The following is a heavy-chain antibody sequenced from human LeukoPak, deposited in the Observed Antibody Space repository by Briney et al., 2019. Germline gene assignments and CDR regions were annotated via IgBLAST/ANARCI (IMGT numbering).Heavy chain of an antibody. D-gene: IGHD3-3*01. V-gene: IGHV4-34*01. CDR1: GGSFSGYY. CDR3: ARDPLYYDFWSGQKNNYFDY. J-gene: IGHJ4*02. CDR2: INHSGST. Sequence: SETLSLTCAVYGGSFSGYYWSWIRQPPGKGLEWIGEINHSGSTNYNPSLKSRVTISVDTSKNQFSLQLSSVTAADTAVYYCARDPLYYDFWSGQKNNYFDYWGQGTLVTVSS.